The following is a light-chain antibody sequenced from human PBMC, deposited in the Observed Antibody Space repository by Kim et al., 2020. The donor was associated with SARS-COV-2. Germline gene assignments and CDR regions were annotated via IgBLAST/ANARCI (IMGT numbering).Light chain of an antibody. CDR3: QQYGYWRA. CDR1: QDIGSG. J-gene: IGKJ5*01. V-gene: IGKV3-15*01. Sequence: SVSPGERATLSCRASQDIGSGLSWYQQKPGQAPRVLIYGASTRAAGIPARFSGSGSGTEFTITISSLQSDDFAIYYCQQYGYWRAFGQGTRLEIK. CDR2: GAS.